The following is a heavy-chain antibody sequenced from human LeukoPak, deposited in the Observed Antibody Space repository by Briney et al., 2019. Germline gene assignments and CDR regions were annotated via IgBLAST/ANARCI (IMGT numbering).Heavy chain of an antibody. V-gene: IGHV3-53*01. J-gene: IGHJ3*01. D-gene: IGHD1-14*01. CDR3: TKSGPPDPY. Sequence: GGSLRLSCAASVLTVSSNDMSWVRQAPGKGLEWVSFIYSGDNAYYADSVKGRFTISRDNSKNTLYLQMNSLRAEDTAMYYCTKSGPPDPYWGQGTMVTVSS. CDR2: IYSGDNA. CDR1: VLTVSSND.